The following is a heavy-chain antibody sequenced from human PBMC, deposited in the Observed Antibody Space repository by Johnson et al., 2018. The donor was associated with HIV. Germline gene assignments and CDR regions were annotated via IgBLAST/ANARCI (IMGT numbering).Heavy chain of an antibody. J-gene: IGHJ3*02. D-gene: IGHD6-19*01. V-gene: IGHV3-66*01. CDR3: AKGWLRNAFDI. CDR2: IYSGGSI. CDR1: GFTVSSNY. Sequence: VQLVESGGGLVQPGGSLRLSCAASGFTVSSNYMSWVRQAPGKGLEWVSVIYSGGSIYYADSVKGRFTISRDNSKNTLFLQMNNLRAEDTAVYYCAKGWLRNAFDIWGQGTMVTVSS.